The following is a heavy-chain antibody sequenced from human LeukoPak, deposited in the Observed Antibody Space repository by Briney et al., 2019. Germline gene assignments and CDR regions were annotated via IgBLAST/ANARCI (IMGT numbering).Heavy chain of an antibody. CDR3: GTIFGVVANDAFDI. D-gene: IGHD3-3*01. Sequence: ASVKVSCKASGYTFTSYGISWVRQAPGQGLEWMGWISAYNGNTNYAQKLQGRVTMTTDTSTNTAYMELRSLRSDDTAVYYCGTIFGVVANDAFDIWGQGTMVTVSS. J-gene: IGHJ3*02. CDR1: GYTFTSYG. CDR2: ISAYNGNT. V-gene: IGHV1-18*01.